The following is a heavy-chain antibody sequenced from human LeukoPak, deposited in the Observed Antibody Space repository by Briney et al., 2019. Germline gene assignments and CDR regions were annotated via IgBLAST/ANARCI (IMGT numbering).Heavy chain of an antibody. CDR1: GYSISSGYY. J-gene: IGHJ4*02. CDR3: ANQYSSSWYYFDY. CDR2: IYHSGST. D-gene: IGHD6-13*01. V-gene: IGHV4-38-2*02. Sequence: SETLSLTCTVSGYSISSGYYWGWIRQPPGQGLEWIGSIYHSGSTYYNPSLKSRVTISVDTSKNQFSLKLSSVTAADTAVYYCANQYSSSWYYFDYWGQGTLVTVSS.